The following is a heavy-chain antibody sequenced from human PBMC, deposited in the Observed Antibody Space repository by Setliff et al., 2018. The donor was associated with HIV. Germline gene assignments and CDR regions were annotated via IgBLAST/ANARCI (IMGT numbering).Heavy chain of an antibody. CDR2: IYPGDSDI. V-gene: IGHV5-51*01. CDR3: ARNLGYDSRGYHPLGY. D-gene: IGHD3-22*01. CDR1: GYTFTSYW. Sequence: PGESLTISCQGSGYTFTSYWISWVRQMPGKGLELMGIIYPGDSDIRYSPSFQGQVTISADKSISTAYLQWSSLKASDTAIYYCARNLGYDSRGYHPLGYWGQGTLVTVSS. J-gene: IGHJ4*02.